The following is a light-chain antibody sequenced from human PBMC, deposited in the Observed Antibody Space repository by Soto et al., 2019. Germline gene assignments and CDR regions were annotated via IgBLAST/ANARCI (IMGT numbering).Light chain of an antibody. Sequence: DIQMTQSPASVSASVEDRVTITCRGSQDINSWLAWYQQKPGIAPKLVISAASTLESGVPSRYSGSGSGTDFTLTISSLQPEDFATYYCQQGSNFPFTFGGGTKVQS. CDR3: QQGSNFPFT. V-gene: IGKV1-12*02. CDR1: QDINSW. J-gene: IGKJ4*01. CDR2: AAS.